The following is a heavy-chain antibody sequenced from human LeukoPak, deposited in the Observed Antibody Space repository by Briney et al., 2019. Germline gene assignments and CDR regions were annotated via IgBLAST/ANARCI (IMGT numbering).Heavy chain of an antibody. D-gene: IGHD1-26*01. CDR1: GFTFSSYS. CDR2: ISYDGSNK. CDR3: AKDGGSYWGYFDY. Sequence: GGSLRLSCAASGFTFSSYSMNWVRQAPGKGLEWVAVISYDGSNKYYADSVKGRFTISRDNSKNTLYLQMNSLRAEDTAVYYCAKDGGSYWGYFDYWGQGTLVTVSS. J-gene: IGHJ4*02. V-gene: IGHV3-30*18.